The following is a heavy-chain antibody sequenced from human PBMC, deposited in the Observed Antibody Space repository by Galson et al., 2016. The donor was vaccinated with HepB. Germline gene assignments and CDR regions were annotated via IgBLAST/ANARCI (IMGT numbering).Heavy chain of an antibody. CDR2: INAGNGNT. CDR3: ARLASSWYGFPFYYFDY. V-gene: IGHV1-3*01. CDR1: GYTFTTYA. Sequence: SVKVSCKASGYTFTTYAIHWVRQAPGQRLEWMGWINAGNGNTKYSQKFQDRVTITRDTSASTAYIELHSLKSEDTAIYYCARLASSWYGFPFYYFDYWGQGTLVTVSS. D-gene: IGHD6-13*01. J-gene: IGHJ4*02.